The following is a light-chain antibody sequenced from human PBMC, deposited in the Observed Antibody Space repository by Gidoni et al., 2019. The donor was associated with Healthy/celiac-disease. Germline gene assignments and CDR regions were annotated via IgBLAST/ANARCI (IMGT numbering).Light chain of an antibody. V-gene: IGLV3-21*04. CDR1: NIGSKS. J-gene: IGLJ2*01. CDR3: QVWDSSSDHVV. Sequence: SDVLTQPPSVSVAPGKTARITCGGNNIGSKSVHWYQQKPGQAPVLVIYYDSDRPSGIPERFSGSNSWNTATLTISRVEAGDEADYYCQVWDSSSDHVVFGGGTKLTVL. CDR2: YDS.